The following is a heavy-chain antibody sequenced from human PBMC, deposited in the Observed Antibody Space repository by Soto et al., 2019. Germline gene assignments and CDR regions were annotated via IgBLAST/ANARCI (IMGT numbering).Heavy chain of an antibody. CDR3: ARSRRGFGSSWYDWFDP. CDR2: INESGST. D-gene: IGHD6-13*01. V-gene: IGHV4-34*01. J-gene: IGHJ5*02. CDR1: GGSFSGHY. Sequence: PSETLSLTCAVYGGSFSGHYWSWIRQPPGKGLEWIGEINESGSTKYTPSLKSRVTTSLDTSKNQFSLKLSSVTAADTAVYYRARSRRGFGSSWYDWFDPWGQGTLVTVSS.